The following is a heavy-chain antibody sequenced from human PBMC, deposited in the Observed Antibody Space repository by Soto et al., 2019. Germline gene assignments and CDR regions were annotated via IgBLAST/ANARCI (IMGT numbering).Heavy chain of an antibody. J-gene: IGHJ1*01. V-gene: IGHV3-30*18. CDR1: GFTFSSYG. Sequence: HPGGSLRLSCAASGFTFSSYGMHWVRQAPGKGLEWVAVISYDGSNKYYADSVKGRFTISRDNSKNTLYLQMNSLRAEDTAVYYCAKDACSGGSCYPRTFQHWGQGTLVTVSS. CDR3: AKDACSGGSCYPRTFQH. D-gene: IGHD2-15*01. CDR2: ISYDGSNK.